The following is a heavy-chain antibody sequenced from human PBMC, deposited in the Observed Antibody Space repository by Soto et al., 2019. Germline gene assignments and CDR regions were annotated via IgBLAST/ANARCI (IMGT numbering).Heavy chain of an antibody. J-gene: IGHJ1*01. CDR1: GVRCSGDW. V-gene: IGHV3-7*05. CDR3: ARAYPLI. Sequence: PGGSLRLSCAAAGVRCSGDWMSWVRQAPGKGRQWVANIKDDGSQRYYVDSVKGRFTICRDNAMNSLFLQMDSLTVEYTAVYYCARAYPLIRGRGTLVTVPS. CDR2: IKDDGSQR.